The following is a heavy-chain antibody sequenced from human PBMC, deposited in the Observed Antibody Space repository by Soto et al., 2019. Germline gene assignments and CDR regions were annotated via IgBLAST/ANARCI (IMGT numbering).Heavy chain of an antibody. CDR3: AREVVVFGVIIPTPMDV. D-gene: IGHD3-22*01. V-gene: IGHV3-64*04. Sequence: PGGSLRLSCSASGFTFSSYAMHWVRQAPGKGLEYVSAISSNGGSTYYADSVKGRFTISRDNSKNTLYLQMNSLRAEDTAVYYCAREVVVFGVIIPTPMDVWGQGTTVTVSS. J-gene: IGHJ6*02. CDR2: ISSNGGST. CDR1: GFTFSSYA.